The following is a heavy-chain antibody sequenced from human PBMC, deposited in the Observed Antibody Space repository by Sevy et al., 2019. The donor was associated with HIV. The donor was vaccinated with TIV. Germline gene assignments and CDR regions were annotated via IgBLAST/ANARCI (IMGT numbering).Heavy chain of an antibody. V-gene: IGHV1-18*01. Sequence: ASVKVSCKASGYTFTSYGISWVRQAPGQGLAWMGWISAYNGNTNYAQKLQGRGTMTKDTSTRTDYMELRGLRSDDTAGYYCARLARYYDSSGYRGYWYFDLWGRGTLVTVSS. J-gene: IGHJ2*01. CDR3: ARLARYYDSSGYRGYWYFDL. CDR1: GYTFTSYG. CDR2: ISAYNGNT. D-gene: IGHD3-22*01.